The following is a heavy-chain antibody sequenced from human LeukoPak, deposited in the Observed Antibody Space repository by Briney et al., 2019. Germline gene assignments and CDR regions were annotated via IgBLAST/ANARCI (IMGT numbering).Heavy chain of an antibody. V-gene: IGHV3-33*01. CDR3: ARDLNGSGRGGDYYYYGMDV. Sequence: GRSLRLSCAASGFTFSSYGMHWVRQAPGKGLEWVAVIWYDGSNKYYADSVKGRFTISRDNSKNTLYLLVNSLRAEDTAVYYCARDLNGSGRGGDYYYYGMDVWGQGTTVTVSS. CDR2: IWYDGSNK. CDR1: GFTFSSYG. J-gene: IGHJ6*02. D-gene: IGHD3-10*01.